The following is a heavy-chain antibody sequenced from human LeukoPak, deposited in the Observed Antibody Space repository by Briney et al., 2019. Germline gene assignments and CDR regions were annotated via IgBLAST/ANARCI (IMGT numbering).Heavy chain of an antibody. CDR3: AGGGEAARSLAY. CDR1: GVTSNY. CDR2: IYNGGTT. D-gene: IGHD6-6*01. J-gene: IGHJ4*02. V-gene: IGHV3-66*02. Sequence: GGSLRLSCAASGVTSNYMTWVRQAPGKGLEWVSVIYNGGTTYYADSVRGRFTISRDNSKSTLFVYLQMNSLRTDDTALYYCAGGGEAARSLAYWGQGALVTVSS.